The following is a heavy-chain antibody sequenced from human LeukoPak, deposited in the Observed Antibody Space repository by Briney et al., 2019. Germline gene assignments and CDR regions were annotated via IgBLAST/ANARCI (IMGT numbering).Heavy chain of an antibody. CDR2: ISAYNGNT. J-gene: IGHJ4*02. V-gene: IGHV1-18*01. CDR1: GYTFTSYG. Sequence: ASVKVSCKASGYTFTSYGISWVRQAPGQGLEWMGWISAYNGNTNYAQKLQGRVTMTTDTSTSTAHMELRSLRSDDTAVYYCARDRKAYSSSSPFSSFWGQGTLVTVSS. CDR3: ARDRKAYSSSSPFSSF. D-gene: IGHD6-6*01.